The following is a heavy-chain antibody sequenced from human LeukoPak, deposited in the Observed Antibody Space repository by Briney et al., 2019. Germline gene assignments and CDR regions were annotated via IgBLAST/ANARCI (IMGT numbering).Heavy chain of an antibody. CDR1: GFTFSSYS. CDR2: ISDSGGGT. CDR3: AKVGVGWVAFEY. V-gene: IGHV3-23*01. Sequence: GGSLRLSCAASGFTFSSYSMSWVRQAPGKGLQWVSAISDSGGGTFYADSVKGRFTISRDNSKNTLYLQMNSLRAEDTAVYYCAKVGVGWVAFEYWGQGTLVTVSS. J-gene: IGHJ4*02. D-gene: IGHD3-16*01.